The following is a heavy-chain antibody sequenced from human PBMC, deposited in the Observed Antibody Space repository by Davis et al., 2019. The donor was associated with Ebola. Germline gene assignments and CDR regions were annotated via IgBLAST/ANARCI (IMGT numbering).Heavy chain of an antibody. V-gene: IGHV1-46*01. CDR3: ARDLGAAAGTGGDY. D-gene: IGHD6-13*01. CDR2: INPSGGST. J-gene: IGHJ4*02. CDR1: GYTFTSYY. Sequence: ASVKVSCKASGYTFTSYYMHWVRQAPGQGLEWMGIINPSGGSTSYAQKSQGRVTITADKSTSTAYMELSSLRSEDTAVYYCARDLGAAAGTGGDYWGQGTLVTVSS.